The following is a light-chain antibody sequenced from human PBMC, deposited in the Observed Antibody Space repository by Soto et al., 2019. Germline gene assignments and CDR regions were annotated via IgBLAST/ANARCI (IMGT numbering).Light chain of an antibody. V-gene: IGLV7-46*01. Sequence: QAVVTQEPSLIVSPGGTVTLTCGSSDGPVTTNHYPYWYQQRPGQVPRTLIYDTTNRQSWAPARFSGSLVGVKAALTLSGAQPEDEADYYCLLTYSGGRVFGGGTKVTVL. CDR2: DTT. J-gene: IGLJ2*01. CDR1: DGPVTTNHY. CDR3: LLTYSGGRV.